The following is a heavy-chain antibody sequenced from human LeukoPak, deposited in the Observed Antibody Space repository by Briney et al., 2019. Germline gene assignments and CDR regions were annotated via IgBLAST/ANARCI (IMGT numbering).Heavy chain of an antibody. J-gene: IGHJ4*02. D-gene: IGHD6-13*01. CDR2: AYSGGYT. Sequence: PGGSLRLSCAASGVTVSSSSMSWVRQAPGKGLEWVSAAYSGGYTNYADSVKGRFTISGDNSKNTLYLQMSSLGAEDTAVYYCARAPSTVRSWFYFDYWGQGTLVTVSS. CDR1: GVTVSSSS. V-gene: IGHV3-66*01. CDR3: ARAPSTVRSWFYFDY.